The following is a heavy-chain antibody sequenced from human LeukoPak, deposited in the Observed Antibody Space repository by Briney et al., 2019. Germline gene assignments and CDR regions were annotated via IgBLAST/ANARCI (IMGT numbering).Heavy chain of an antibody. J-gene: IGHJ4*02. D-gene: IGHD4-23*01. CDR3: ASELRWQPQ. Sequence: ASVKVSCKASGYTFTSYDINWVRQATGQGLEWMGWMNPNSGNTGYAQKFQGRITMTSDTSISTAYLELSSLRSEDTAVYYCASELRWQPQWGQGTLVTVSS. V-gene: IGHV1-8*01. CDR1: GYTFTSYD. CDR2: MNPNSGNT.